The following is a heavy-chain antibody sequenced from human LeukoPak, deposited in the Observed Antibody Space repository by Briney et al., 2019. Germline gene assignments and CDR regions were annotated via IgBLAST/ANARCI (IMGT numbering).Heavy chain of an antibody. V-gene: IGHV4-59*01. CDR1: GGSISSYY. D-gene: IGHD1-1*01. J-gene: IGHJ4*02. CDR2: FYYSGST. CDR3: AKGNFSGYYFDP. Sequence: SETLSLTCTVSGGSISSYYWSWIRQPPGKGLEWIGYFYYSGSTNYNPSLKSRVTISVDTSKKQFSLNLSSVAAAYTALYFCAKGNFSGYYFDPWGRGPLVPVPS.